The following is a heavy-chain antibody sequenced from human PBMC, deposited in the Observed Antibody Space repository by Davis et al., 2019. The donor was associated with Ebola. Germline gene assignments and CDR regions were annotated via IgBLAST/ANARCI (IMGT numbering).Heavy chain of an antibody. J-gene: IGHJ4*02. CDR1: GGSISTNNYY. Sequence: MPSETLSLTCTVSGGSISTNNYYWGWIRQPPGKGLVWIGSIYYTGSAYYNPSLRSRVTMSVATSRNQFSLKLRSVTATDTAVYYCTNAGEAIFDYWGRGTLVTVSS. CDR2: IYYTGSA. D-gene: IGHD2-21*01. V-gene: IGHV4-39*01. CDR3: TNAGEAIFDY.